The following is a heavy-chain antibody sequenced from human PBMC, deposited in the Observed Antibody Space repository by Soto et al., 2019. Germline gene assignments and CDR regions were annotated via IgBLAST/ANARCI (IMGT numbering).Heavy chain of an antibody. J-gene: IGHJ2*01. Sequence: SETLSLTCTVSGGSISSSSYYWGWIRQPPGKGLEWIGSIYYSGSTYYNPSLKSRVTISVDTSKNQFSLKLSSVTAADTAVYYCARSGITGTTGWYFDLWGRGTLVTVS. CDR1: GGSISSSSYY. CDR3: ARSGITGTTGWYFDL. CDR2: IYYSGST. V-gene: IGHV4-39*01. D-gene: IGHD1-7*01.